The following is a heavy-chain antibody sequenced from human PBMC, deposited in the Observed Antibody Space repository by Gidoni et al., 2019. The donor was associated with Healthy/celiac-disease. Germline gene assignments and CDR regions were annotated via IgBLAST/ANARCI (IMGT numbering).Heavy chain of an antibody. D-gene: IGHD3-3*01. CDR2: LNPSGGST. J-gene: IGHJ5*02. Sequence: QVQLVQSGAEVKKPGASVKVSCKASGYTFTSYYMHWVRQAPGQGLEWMGILNPSGGSTSYAQKFQGRVTMTRDTSTSTVYMELSSLRSEDTAVYYWARDGGYDFWSGRRQWGENWFDPWGQGTLVTVSS. V-gene: IGHV1-46*01. CDR3: ARDGGYDFWSGRRQWGENWFDP. CDR1: GYTFTSYY.